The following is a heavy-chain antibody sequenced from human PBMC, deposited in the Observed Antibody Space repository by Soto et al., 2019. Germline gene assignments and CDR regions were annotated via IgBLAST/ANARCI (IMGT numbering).Heavy chain of an antibody. CDR2: ISWNSGSI. CDR1: GFTFDDYA. Sequence: VQLVESGGGVVQPGRSLRLSCAASGFTFDDYAMHWVRQAPGKGLEWVSGISWNSGSIGYADSVKGRFTISRDNAKNSLYLQMNSLRAEDTALYYCAKDQYYDFWSGPNWFDPWGQGTLVTVSS. CDR3: AKDQYYDFWSGPNWFDP. V-gene: IGHV3-9*01. J-gene: IGHJ5*02. D-gene: IGHD3-3*01.